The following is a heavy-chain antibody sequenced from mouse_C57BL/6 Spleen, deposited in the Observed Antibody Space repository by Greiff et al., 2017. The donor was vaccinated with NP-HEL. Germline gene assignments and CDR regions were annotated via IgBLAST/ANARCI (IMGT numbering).Heavy chain of an antibody. Sequence: VQLQQSGAELVKPGASVKLSCKASGYTFTSYWMHWVKQRPGQGLEWIGMIHPNSGSTNYNEKSKSKATLTVDKSSSTAYMQLSSLTSEDSAVYYCARGRRLRGYFDYWGQGTTLTVSS. CDR1: GYTFTSYW. CDR2: IHPNSGST. V-gene: IGHV1-64*01. D-gene: IGHD2-4*01. CDR3: ARGRRLRGYFDY. J-gene: IGHJ2*01.